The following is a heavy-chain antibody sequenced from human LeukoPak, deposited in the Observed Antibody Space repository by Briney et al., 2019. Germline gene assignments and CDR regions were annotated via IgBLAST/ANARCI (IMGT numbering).Heavy chain of an antibody. CDR2: IYYSGST. CDR1: GGSISSYY. CDR3: ARGFGSGWYEVDY. J-gene: IGHJ4*02. Sequence: SETLSLTCTVSGGSISSYYWSWIRQPPGKGLECIGYIYYSGSTNYNPSLKSRVTISVDTSKNQFSLKLSSVTAADTAVYYCARGFGSGWYEVDYWGQGTLVTVSS. D-gene: IGHD6-19*01. V-gene: IGHV4-59*01.